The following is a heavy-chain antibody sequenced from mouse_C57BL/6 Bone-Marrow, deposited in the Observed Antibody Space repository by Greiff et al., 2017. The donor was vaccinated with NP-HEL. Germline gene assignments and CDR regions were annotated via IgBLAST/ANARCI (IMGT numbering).Heavy chain of an antibody. V-gene: IGHV2-2*01. CDR2: IWRGGST. J-gene: IGHJ4*01. CDR1: GFSLTSYG. Sequence: QVQLKESGPGLVQPSPSLSITCTASGFSLTSYGVHWVRQSPGKGLEWLGVIWRGGSTNYKAALKSKLSISKDNSKSQVFVKMNSLQADDTAIYYGARKEGTGTGYAMGYWGKGTSVTVSS. CDR3: ARKEGTGTGYAMGY. D-gene: IGHD4-1*01.